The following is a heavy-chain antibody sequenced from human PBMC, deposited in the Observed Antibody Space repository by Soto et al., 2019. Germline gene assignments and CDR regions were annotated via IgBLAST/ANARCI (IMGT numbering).Heavy chain of an antibody. Sequence: ASLKVSCKASGYTVTSYGISCVRQAPEQGLEWMAWINPYNGNTKYAEKFLGRVTVTTDTSTATAYMEVRSLTSDDTAVFYCARVGVGLAAPRVWPYWGQGTPVTVSS. CDR1: GYTVTSYG. CDR2: INPYNGNT. CDR3: ARVGVGLAAPRVWPY. V-gene: IGHV1-18*01. D-gene: IGHD6-13*01. J-gene: IGHJ4*02.